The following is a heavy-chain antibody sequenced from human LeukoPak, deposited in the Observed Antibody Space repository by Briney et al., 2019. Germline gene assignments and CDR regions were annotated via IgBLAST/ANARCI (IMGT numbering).Heavy chain of an antibody. V-gene: IGHV3-48*01. CDR1: GFTFTSYS. Sequence: GGSLRLSCAASGFTFTSYSMNWVRQAPGKGLEWVSFISSSSSTIYYADSVKGRSTISRDNPRKMLYLQMTSLRVEDTVVYYCVKEGRSGWYYFDCWGQGTLVTVSS. J-gene: IGHJ4*02. CDR3: VKEGRSGWYYFDC. D-gene: IGHD6-19*01. CDR2: ISSSSSTI.